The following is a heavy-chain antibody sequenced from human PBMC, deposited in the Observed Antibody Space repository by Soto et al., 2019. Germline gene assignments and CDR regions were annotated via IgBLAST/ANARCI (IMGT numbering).Heavy chain of an antibody. CDR2: IYYSGST. CDR1: GGSISSGGYY. J-gene: IGHJ5*02. CDR3: ARAYDFWSGYYPQTNWFDP. V-gene: IGHV4-31*03. D-gene: IGHD3-3*01. Sequence: QVQLQESGPGLVKPSQTLSLTCTVSGGSISSGGYYWSWIRQHPGKGLEWIGYIYYSGSTYYNPSLKSRVTILVDTSKNQFSLKLSSVTAADTAVYYCARAYDFWSGYYPQTNWFDPWGQGTLVTVSS.